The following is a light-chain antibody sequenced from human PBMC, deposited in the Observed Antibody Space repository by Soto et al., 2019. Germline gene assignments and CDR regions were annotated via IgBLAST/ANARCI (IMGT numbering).Light chain of an antibody. J-gene: IGLJ2*01. CDR2: DNN. Sequence: QSVLTQPPSVSAAPGQKVTISCSGSSSNIGNNFVSWYQQIPGTAPKLLIYDNNKRPSGIPDRFSGSKSGTSATLGITGLQSGDEADYYCATWESSLSIGVFGGGTKLTVL. CDR3: ATWESSLSIGV. V-gene: IGLV1-51*01. CDR1: SSNIGNNF.